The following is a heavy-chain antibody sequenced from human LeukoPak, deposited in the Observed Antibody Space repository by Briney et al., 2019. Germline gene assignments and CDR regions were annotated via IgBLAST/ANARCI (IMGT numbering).Heavy chain of an antibody. V-gene: IGHV1-18*01. Sequence: GASVKVSCKASGYTFTTYGISWVRQAPGQGLEWLGRISVYNGNTNYAQKLQGRVTMTTDTSTSTAYMELRSLRSYDTAVYYCARMILLLGDVLTVPPRGFDYWGRGTLVTVSS. CDR2: ISVYNGNT. D-gene: IGHD3-9*01. CDR3: ARMILLLGDVLTVPPRGFDY. J-gene: IGHJ4*02. CDR1: GYTFTTYG.